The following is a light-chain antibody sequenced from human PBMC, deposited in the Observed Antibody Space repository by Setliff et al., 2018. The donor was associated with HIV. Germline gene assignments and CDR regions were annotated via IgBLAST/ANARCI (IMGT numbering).Light chain of an antibody. CDR1: QSISTY. V-gene: IGKV1-39*01. CDR3: QQSYSTPPYT. CDR2: TAS. Sequence: DIQMTQSPSSLSAFVGDRVTITCRASQSISTYLNWFQQKPGKAPKLLIHTASNLQSGVPSRFSGSGSGTDFTLTISNLQPEDFATYYCQQSYSTPPYTFGQGTKVDIK. J-gene: IGKJ2*01.